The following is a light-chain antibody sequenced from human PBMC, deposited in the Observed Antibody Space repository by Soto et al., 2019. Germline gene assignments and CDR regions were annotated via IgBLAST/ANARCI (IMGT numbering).Light chain of an antibody. J-gene: IGLJ3*02. V-gene: IGLV2-23*01. Sequence: QSALTQPASVSGSPGQSITISCTGTSSDVGGYNYVSWYRQHPGKVPKLVIYEANKRPSGISGRFSVSKSGNTASLTISGLQAEDEAHYYCCSYARGRIWVFGGGTKLTVL. CDR3: CSYARGRIWV. CDR1: SSDVGGYNY. CDR2: EAN.